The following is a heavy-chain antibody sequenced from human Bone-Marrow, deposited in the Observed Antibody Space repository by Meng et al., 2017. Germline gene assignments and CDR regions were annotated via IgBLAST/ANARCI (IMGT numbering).Heavy chain of an antibody. D-gene: IGHD3-3*01. CDR3: ARVGYDFWSGFVGSQSSFDP. V-gene: IGHV1-69*13. CDR2: IIPIFGTA. J-gene: IGHJ5*02. Sequence: SVKVSCKASGGTFSSYAISWVRQAPGQGLEWMGGIIPIFGTANYAQKFQGRVTITADESTSTAYMELSSLRSEDTAVYYCARVGYDFWSGFVGSQSSFDPWGQGTLVTVSS. CDR1: GGTFSSYA.